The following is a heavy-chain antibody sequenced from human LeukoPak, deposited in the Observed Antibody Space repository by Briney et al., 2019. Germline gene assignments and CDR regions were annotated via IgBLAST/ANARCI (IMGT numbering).Heavy chain of an antibody. CDR2: ISGSGGST. D-gene: IGHD6-13*01. Sequence: GRSLRLSCAASGFTFSSYAMSWVRQAPGKGLEWVSAISGSGGSTYYADSVKGRFTISRDNSKNTLHLQMNSLRAEDTAVYYCAKVMSSSWYGASDYWGQGTLVTVSS. CDR3: AKVMSSSWYGASDY. CDR1: GFTFSSYA. J-gene: IGHJ4*02. V-gene: IGHV3-23*01.